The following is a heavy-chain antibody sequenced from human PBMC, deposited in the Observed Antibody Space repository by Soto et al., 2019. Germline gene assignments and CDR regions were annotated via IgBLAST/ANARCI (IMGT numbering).Heavy chain of an antibody. Sequence: GGSLRLSCTASGFTFNTHWMHWVRQAPGKGLVWVSRIYFDGITTNYADSVKGRLTVSRDDAKNTVYLHVNTLRDEDTAVYYCARGGAMGVDYWGQGTLVTVSS. D-gene: IGHD1-26*01. J-gene: IGHJ4*02. CDR3: ARGGAMGVDY. CDR2: IYFDGITT. V-gene: IGHV3-74*01. CDR1: GFTFNTHW.